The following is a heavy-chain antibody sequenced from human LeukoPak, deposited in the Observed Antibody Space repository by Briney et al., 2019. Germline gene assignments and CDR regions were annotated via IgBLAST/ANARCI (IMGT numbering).Heavy chain of an antibody. V-gene: IGHV3-74*01. J-gene: IGHJ4*02. CDR3: ARDMTGPLDY. CDR2: INVDGGTT. CDR1: GFTFSNYW. Sequence: PGGSLRLSCEAFGFTFSNYWMHWVRQAPGKGLVWISRINVDGGTTDYADSVRGRFTISRDNAKNTLYLQMNNLRAEDTAVYYCARDMTGPLDYWGQGTLVTASS. D-gene: IGHD1-20*01.